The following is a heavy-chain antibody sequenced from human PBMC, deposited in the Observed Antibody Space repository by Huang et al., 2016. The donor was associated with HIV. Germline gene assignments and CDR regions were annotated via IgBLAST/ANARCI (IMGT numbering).Heavy chain of an antibody. Sequence: VQLQESGPGLVKPSQTLSLSCNVSGASIASGSYFWNWIRQPAGGGLEWIGHILTTGSTYYNPSLKRRVAVSSDTSKNQFSLSLRSVTAAETAVYFCARGRVTSSGVVQSYDYWGQGSLVTVSS. V-gene: IGHV4-61*09. D-gene: IGHD3-3*01. J-gene: IGHJ4*02. CDR2: ILTTGST. CDR1: GASIASGSYF. CDR3: ARGRVTSSGVVQSYDY.